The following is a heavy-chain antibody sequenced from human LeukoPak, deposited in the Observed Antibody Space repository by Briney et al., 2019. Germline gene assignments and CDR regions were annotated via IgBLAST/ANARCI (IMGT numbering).Heavy chain of an antibody. CDR3: AKESDYDFWSAYYTG. V-gene: IGHV3-23*01. CDR2: INGSGGST. D-gene: IGHD3-3*01. J-gene: IGHJ6*02. Sequence: GSLRLSCEASGFIFSSYAMSWVRQAPGKGLEWVSGINGSGGSTYYADSVKGRFTISRDNSKNTLYLHTNTLRAEDTAVYYCAKESDYDFWSAYYTGWGQGTTVTVAS. CDR1: GFIFSSYA.